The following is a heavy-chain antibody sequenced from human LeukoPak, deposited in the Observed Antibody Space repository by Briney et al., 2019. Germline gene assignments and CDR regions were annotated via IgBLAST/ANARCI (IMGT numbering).Heavy chain of an antibody. Sequence: KPGGSLRLSCAASGFTFSSYSMNWVRQAPGKGLEWVSSISSSSSYIYYADSVKGRFTISRDNAKNSLYLQMSSLGAEDTAIYYCATSQCSSSSCFANLQYWGQGTLVTVSS. J-gene: IGHJ4*02. V-gene: IGHV3-21*01. CDR3: ATSQCSSSSCFANLQY. CDR1: GFTFSSYS. D-gene: IGHD2-2*01. CDR2: ISSSSSYI.